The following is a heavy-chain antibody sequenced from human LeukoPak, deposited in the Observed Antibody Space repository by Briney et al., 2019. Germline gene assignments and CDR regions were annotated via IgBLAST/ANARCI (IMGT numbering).Heavy chain of an antibody. CDR2: MCSSGNT. Sequence: SETLSLTCTVSGGSISSYYWSWIRQPAGKGLEWIGRMCSSGNTNYNPSLKSRVTMSVDTSKNQFSLKLSSVTAADTAVYYCAREYSSDRYFDYWGQGTLVTVSS. CDR1: GGSISSYY. J-gene: IGHJ4*02. D-gene: IGHD6-19*01. V-gene: IGHV4-4*07. CDR3: AREYSSDRYFDY.